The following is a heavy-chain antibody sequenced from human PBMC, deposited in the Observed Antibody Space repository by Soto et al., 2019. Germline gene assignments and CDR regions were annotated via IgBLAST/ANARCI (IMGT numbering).Heavy chain of an antibody. J-gene: IGHJ6*02. CDR1: GGTFSTYT. CDR2: IIPILGIP. V-gene: IGHV1-69*02. CDR3: ARLRDSDGMHV. Sequence: QVQLVQSGAEVKKPGSSVKVSCKASGGTFSTYTITWVRQATAQGLEWMGRIIPILGIPNYAQKFRGRVTITADKSTSTAYMELSSLRSEDTAVDYCARLRDSDGMHVSGQGTTVTVSS. D-gene: IGHD1-26*01.